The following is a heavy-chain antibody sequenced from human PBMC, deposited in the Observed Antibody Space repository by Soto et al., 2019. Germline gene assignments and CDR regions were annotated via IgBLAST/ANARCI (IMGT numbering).Heavy chain of an antibody. CDR2: ISAYNGNT. CDR3: ARVGCQKVGEQQLVLSCPGVDY. CDR1: GYTFTSYV. V-gene: IGHV1-18*01. D-gene: IGHD6-13*01. Sequence: ASVKVSCKASGYTFTSYVISWVRQAPGQGLEWMGWISAYNGNTNYAQKLQGRVTMTTDTSTSTAYMELRSLRSDDTAVYYCARVGCQKVGEQQLVLSCPGVDYWGQGTLVTVSS. J-gene: IGHJ4*02.